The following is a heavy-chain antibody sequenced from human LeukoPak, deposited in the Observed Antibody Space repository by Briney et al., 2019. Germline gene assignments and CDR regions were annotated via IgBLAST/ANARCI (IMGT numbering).Heavy chain of an antibody. V-gene: IGHV4-34*01. J-gene: IGHJ4*02. CDR1: GGSFSGYY. D-gene: IGHD6-13*01. Sequence: SETLSLTCAVYGGSFSGYYWSWIRQPPGKGLEWIGEINHSGSTNYNPSLKSRVTISVDTSKNQFSLKLSSVTAADTAVYYCARAEGIAAAGTLPDYWGQGTLVTVSS. CDR3: ARAEGIAAAGTLPDY. CDR2: INHSGST.